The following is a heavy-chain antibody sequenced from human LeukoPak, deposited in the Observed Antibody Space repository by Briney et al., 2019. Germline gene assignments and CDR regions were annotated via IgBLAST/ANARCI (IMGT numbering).Heavy chain of an antibody. J-gene: IGHJ3*02. CDR3: ARGLVVLAATSWAFDI. CDR2: MNPNSGNT. V-gene: IGHV1-8*01. Sequence: ASAKVSCKASGYTFTTYDINWVRQATGQGLEWMGWMNPNSGNTGYAQKFQGRVTMTRNTSISTAYMELSSLRSEDTAVYYCARGLVVLAATSWAFDIWGHGTMVTVSS. CDR1: GYTFTTYD. D-gene: IGHD2-15*01.